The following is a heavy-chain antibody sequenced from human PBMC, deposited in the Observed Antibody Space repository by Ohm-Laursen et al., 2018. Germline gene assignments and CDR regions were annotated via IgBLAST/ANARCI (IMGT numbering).Heavy chain of an antibody. V-gene: IGHV3-64*01. J-gene: IGHJ4*02. CDR1: GFTFSRNA. CDR3: AREGKSDDSTGYFLGY. D-gene: IGHD3-22*01. Sequence: SLRLSCAAPGFTFSRNAMHWVRQAPGKGLEYVSAMKGRFTISRDNSKNTLYLQMGSLRAEDMAVYYCAREGKSDDSTGYFLGYWGPGTLVTVSS.